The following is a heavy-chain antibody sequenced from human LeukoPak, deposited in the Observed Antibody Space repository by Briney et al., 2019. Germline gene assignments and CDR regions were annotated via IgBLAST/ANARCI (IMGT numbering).Heavy chain of an antibody. V-gene: IGHV3-30-3*01. CDR2: ISYDGSNK. D-gene: IGHD1-26*01. J-gene: IGHJ3*02. Sequence: PGRSLRLTCAASGFTFSSYAMHWVRQAPGKGLEWVAVISYDGSNKYYADSVKGRLTISRDNSKNTLYLQMNSLRAEDTAVYYCARDPLRERRIDAFDIWGQGTMVTVSS. CDR3: ARDPLRERRIDAFDI. CDR1: GFTFSSYA.